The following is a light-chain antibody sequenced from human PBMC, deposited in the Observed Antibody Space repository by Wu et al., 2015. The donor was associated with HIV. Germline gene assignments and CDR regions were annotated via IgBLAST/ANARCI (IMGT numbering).Light chain of an antibody. CDR1: QSVSSY. CDR3: QQRSNWPPTH. V-gene: IGKV3-11*01. CDR2: DAS. Sequence: EIVLTQSPATLSLSPGERATLSCRASQSVSSYLAWYQQKPGQAPRLLIYDASNRATGIPARFSGSGSGTDFTLTISSLEPEDFAVYYCQQRSNWPPTHLGQGTRLEIK. J-gene: IGKJ5*01.